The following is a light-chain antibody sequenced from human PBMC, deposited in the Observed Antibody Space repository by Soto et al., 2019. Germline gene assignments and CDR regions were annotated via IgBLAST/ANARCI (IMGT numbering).Light chain of an antibody. CDR3: QVAEV. V-gene: IGLV3-21*01. CDR2: YDR. Sequence: SYELNQPPSESVAPGKTATISCGGDNIGSKSVHWYQQKSGQAPVLVIYYDRDRPSGIPERFSGSNSGKTATLTISRVEAGDEADYYCQVAEVFGGGTKLTVL. J-gene: IGLJ2*01. CDR1: NIGSKS.